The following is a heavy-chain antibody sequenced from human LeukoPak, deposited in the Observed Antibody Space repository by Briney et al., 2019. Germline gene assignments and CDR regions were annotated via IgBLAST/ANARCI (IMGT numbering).Heavy chain of an antibody. J-gene: IGHJ5*02. CDR3: ARTLGYSKGKNWFDP. CDR1: GGSISSYY. V-gene: IGHV4-59*01. D-gene: IGHD6-13*01. Sequence: SETLSLTCTVSGGSISSYYWSWIRQPPGKGLEWIGYIYYSGSTNYNPSLKSRVTISVDTSKNQFPLKLSSVTAADTAVCYCARTLGYSKGKNWFDPWGQGTLVTVSS. CDR2: IYYSGST.